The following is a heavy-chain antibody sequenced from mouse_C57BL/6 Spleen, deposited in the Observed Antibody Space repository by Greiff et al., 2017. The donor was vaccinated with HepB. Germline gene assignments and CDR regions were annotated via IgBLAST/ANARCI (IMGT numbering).Heavy chain of an antibody. J-gene: IGHJ4*01. D-gene: IGHD1-1*01. CDR1: GYAFSSSW. Sequence: LQESGPELVKPGASVKISCKASGYAFSSSWMNWVKQRPGKGLEWIGRLYPGDGDTNYNGKFKGKATLTADKSSSTAYMQLSSLTSEDSAVYFCARQPATGAMDYWGQGTSVTVSS. CDR3: ARQPATGAMDY. V-gene: IGHV1-82*01. CDR2: LYPGDGDT.